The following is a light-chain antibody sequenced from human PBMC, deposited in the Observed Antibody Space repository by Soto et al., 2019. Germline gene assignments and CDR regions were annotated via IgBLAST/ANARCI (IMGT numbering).Light chain of an antibody. J-gene: IGLJ2*01. CDR1: SSDVGGYNY. CDR2: DVS. Sequence: QSALTQPRSVSGSPGPSVTISCTGTSSDVGGYNYVSWYQHHPGKAPKLMIYDVSKRPSGVPDRFSGSKSGNTASLTISGLQAEDEAEYFCGSYAVSYTVVFGGGTKVTVL. V-gene: IGLV2-11*01. CDR3: GSYAVSYTVV.